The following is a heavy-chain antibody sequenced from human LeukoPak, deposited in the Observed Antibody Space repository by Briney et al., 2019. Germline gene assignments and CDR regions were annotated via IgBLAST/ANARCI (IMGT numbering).Heavy chain of an antibody. CDR3: ARDKARTSVVVPAAIYP. V-gene: IGHV3-30-3*01. J-gene: IGHJ5*02. CDR2: ISYDGSNK. D-gene: IGHD2-2*02. Sequence: PGGSLGLSCAASGFTFSSYAMHWVRQAPGKGLEWVAVISYDGSNKYYADSVKGRFTISRDNSKNTLYLQMNSLRAEDTAVYYCARDKARTSVVVPAAIYPWGQGTLVTVSS. CDR1: GFTFSSYA.